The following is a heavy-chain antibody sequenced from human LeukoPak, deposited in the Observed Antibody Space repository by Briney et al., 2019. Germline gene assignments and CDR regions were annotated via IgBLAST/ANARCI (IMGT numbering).Heavy chain of an antibody. CDR1: GGSISSGSYY. CDR3: ARVSFGYYDFWSGSLDIYYYYMDV. CDR2: IYTSGST. J-gene: IGHJ6*03. V-gene: IGHV4-61*02. Sequence: SQTLSLTCTVSGGSISSGSYYWSWIRQPAGKGLEWIGRIYTSGSTNYNPSLKSRVTISVDTSKNQFSLKLSSVTAADTAVYYCARVSFGYYDFWSGSLDIYYYYMDVWGKGTTVTVSS. D-gene: IGHD3-3*01.